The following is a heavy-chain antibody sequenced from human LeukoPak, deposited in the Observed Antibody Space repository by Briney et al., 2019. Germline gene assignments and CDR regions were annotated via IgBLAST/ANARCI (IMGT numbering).Heavy chain of an antibody. D-gene: IGHD3-22*01. CDR3: AKIPGYYDSSGYLY. V-gene: IGHV3-23*01. CDR1: GFTFSGYW. Sequence: GGSLRLSCAASGFTFSGYWMNWVRQAPGKGLEWVSAISGSGGSTYYADSVKGRFTISRDNSKNTLYLQMNSLRAEDTAVYYCAKIPGYYDSSGYLYWGQGTLVTVSS. CDR2: ISGSGGST. J-gene: IGHJ4*02.